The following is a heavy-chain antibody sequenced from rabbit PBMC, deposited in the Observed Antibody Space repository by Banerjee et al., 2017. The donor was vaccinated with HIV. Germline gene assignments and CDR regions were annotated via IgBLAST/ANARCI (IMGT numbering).Heavy chain of an antibody. J-gene: IGHJ4*01. CDR2: INTSSGNT. CDR1: GFSFSSGYD. Sequence: QSLEESGGDLVQPGASLTLTCTASGFSFSSGYDMCWVRQAPGKGLEWIACINTSSGNTVYASWAKGRFTISRTSSTTVALQMTSLTAADTATYFCAREEYVGYGYANLWGPGTLVTVS. CDR3: AREEYVGYGYANL. D-gene: IGHD6-1*01. V-gene: IGHV1S40*01.